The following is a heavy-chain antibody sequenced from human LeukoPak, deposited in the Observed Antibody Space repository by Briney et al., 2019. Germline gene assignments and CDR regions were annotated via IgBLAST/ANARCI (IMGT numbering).Heavy chain of an antibody. CDR2: IYSGGST. J-gene: IGHJ4*02. D-gene: IGHD3-16*01. CDR3: AVCLSAWALDY. Sequence: GRSLRLSCAASGFTVTNNYMTWVRQAPGKGLEWVSVIYSGGSTYYEDSVKGRFTITRNNSKNTLYLQMNSLRAEDTSVYYCAVCLSAWALDYWGQGTLVAVSS. V-gene: IGHV3-66*01. CDR1: GFTVTNNY.